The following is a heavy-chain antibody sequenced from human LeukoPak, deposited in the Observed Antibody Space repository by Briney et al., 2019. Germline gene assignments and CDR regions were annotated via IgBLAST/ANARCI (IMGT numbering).Heavy chain of an antibody. V-gene: IGHV4-39*01. J-gene: IGHJ5*01. Sequence: SETLSLTCTVSGGSISSSSYYWAWIRQPPGKGLEWIGSIYYSGSTYYNPSLKSRVTISVDTSKNQFSLRLNSVTAADTAVYYCVRHDGRGGATMGAFDSWGQGSLVTVSS. CDR1: GGSISSSSYY. D-gene: IGHD4/OR15-4a*01. CDR3: VRHDGRGGATMGAFDS. CDR2: IYYSGST.